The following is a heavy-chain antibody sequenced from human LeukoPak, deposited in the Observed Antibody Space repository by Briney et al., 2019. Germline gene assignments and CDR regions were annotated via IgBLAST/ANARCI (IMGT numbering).Heavy chain of an antibody. V-gene: IGHV3-7*01. CDR2: IKQGGSEK. J-gene: IGHJ6*02. D-gene: IGHD4-17*01. Sequence: GGSLRLSCAASGFSFSGYWMSWVRQAPGKGLEWVANIKQGGSEKYYVDSVKGRFSISRDNAKNSLYLQMNSLRAEDTAVYYCARAPMTTVTTYYYYGLDVWGQGTTVTVSS. CDR3: ARAPMTTVTTYYYYGLDV. CDR1: GFSFSGYW.